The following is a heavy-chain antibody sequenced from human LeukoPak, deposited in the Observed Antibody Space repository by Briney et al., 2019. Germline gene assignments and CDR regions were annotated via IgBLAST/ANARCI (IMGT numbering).Heavy chain of an antibody. CDR2: INPNSGGT. Sequence: GASVKVSCKASGYTFTGYYMHWVRQAPGQGLEWMGWINPNSGGTNYAQKFQGRVTMTRDTSISTAYMELSRLRSDDTAVYYCARDTGCSSTSCLYYCMDVWGKGTTVTVSS. V-gene: IGHV1-2*02. D-gene: IGHD2-2*01. CDR3: ARDTGCSSTSCLYYCMDV. J-gene: IGHJ6*03. CDR1: GYTFTGYY.